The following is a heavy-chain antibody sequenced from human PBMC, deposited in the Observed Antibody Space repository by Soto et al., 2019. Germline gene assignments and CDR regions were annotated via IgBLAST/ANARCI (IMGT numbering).Heavy chain of an antibody. V-gene: IGHV3-23*01. CDR3: AEEGHSYYFYYGLDV. CDR1: GFTFSSYA. J-gene: IGHJ6*02. Sequence: GGSLRLSCAASGFTFSSYAMSWVRQAPGKGLDWVSGITGSGGSTYYADSVKGRFTISRDNSKNTLYLQMNSLRAEDTAVYYCAEEGHSYYFYYGLDVWGQGTTVTVSS. CDR2: ITGSGGST.